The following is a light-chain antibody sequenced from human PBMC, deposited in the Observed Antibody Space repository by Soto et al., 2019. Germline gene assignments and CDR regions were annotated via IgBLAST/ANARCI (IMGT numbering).Light chain of an antibody. V-gene: IGLV6-57*01. Sequence: NFMLTQPHSVSESPGKTVTISCTRSSGSIASNYVQWYQQRPGSSPTTVIYEDNQRPSGVPDRFSGSIDSSSNSASLTISGLKTEDEADSYCQSYDCSNQALFGGGTKLTVL. CDR3: QSYDCSNQAL. J-gene: IGLJ3*02. CDR1: SGSIASNY. CDR2: EDN.